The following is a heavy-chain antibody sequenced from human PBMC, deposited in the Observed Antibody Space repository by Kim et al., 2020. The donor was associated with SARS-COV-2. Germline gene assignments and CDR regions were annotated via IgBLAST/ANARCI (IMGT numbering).Heavy chain of an antibody. J-gene: IGHJ6*02. V-gene: IGHV4-34*01. D-gene: IGHD3-10*01. CDR1: GGSFSGYY. CDR2: INHSGST. Sequence: SETLSLTCAVYGGSFSGYYWSWIRQPPGKGLEWIGEINHSGSTNYNPSLKSRVTISVDTSKNQFSLKLSSVTAADTAVYYCARRSYYYSGWFGELYHGMDVWGQGTTVTVSS. CDR3: ARRSYYYSGWFGELYHGMDV.